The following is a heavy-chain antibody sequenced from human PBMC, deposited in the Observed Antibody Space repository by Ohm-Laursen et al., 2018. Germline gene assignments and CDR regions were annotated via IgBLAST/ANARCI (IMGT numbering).Heavy chain of an antibody. V-gene: IGHV1-8*01. Sequence: SVKVSCKASGYTFTNYDINWVRQATGQGLEWMGWMNPNIFNTGYAQKLQGRVTMTTDTSTSTAYMELRSLRSDDTAVYYCARDEPPNYYDSSGYYYRRYFQHWGQGTLVTVSS. D-gene: IGHD3-22*01. CDR2: MNPNIFNT. CDR1: GYTFTNYD. J-gene: IGHJ1*01. CDR3: ARDEPPNYYDSSGYYYRRYFQH.